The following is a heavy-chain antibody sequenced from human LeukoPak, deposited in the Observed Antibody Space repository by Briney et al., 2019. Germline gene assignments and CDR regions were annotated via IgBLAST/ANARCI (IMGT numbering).Heavy chain of an antibody. CDR3: ARWAAGGPAANPILYYYYYYYMDV. CDR1: GYTFTGYY. V-gene: IGHV1-2*06. J-gene: IGHJ6*03. CDR2: INPNSGGT. Sequence: GASVKVSCKASGYTFTGYYMHWVRQAPGQGLEWMGRINPNSGGTNYAQKFQGRVTMTRDTSISTAYMELSRLRSDDTAVYYCARWAAGGPAANPILYYYYYYYMDVWGKGTTVTVSS. D-gene: IGHD2-2*01.